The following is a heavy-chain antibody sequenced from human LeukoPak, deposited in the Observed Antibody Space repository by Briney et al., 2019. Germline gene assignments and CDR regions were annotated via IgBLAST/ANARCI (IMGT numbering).Heavy chain of an antibody. Sequence: PGGSLRLSCAASGFTSSSYSMNWVRQAPGKGLEWVSYISSSSSTIYYADSVKGRFTISRDNAKNSLYLQMSSLRAEDTAVYYCARAGYYYDFNWFDPWGQGTLVTVSS. CDR1: GFTSSSYS. CDR3: ARAGYYYDFNWFDP. D-gene: IGHD3-22*01. J-gene: IGHJ5*02. V-gene: IGHV3-48*01. CDR2: ISSSSSTI.